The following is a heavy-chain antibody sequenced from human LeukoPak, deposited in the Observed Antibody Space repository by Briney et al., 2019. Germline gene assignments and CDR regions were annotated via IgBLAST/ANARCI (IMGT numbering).Heavy chain of an antibody. CDR1: GSTSSRNF. J-gene: IGHJ4*02. CDR2: IDQDGSEK. V-gene: IGHV3-7*01. Sequence: GGSLRLSCAVSGSTSSRNFMSWVRQTPEKGLEWVANIDQDGSEKNYVDSVKGRFTISKDNAKNSLFLQMNSLRAEDTAIYYCASGAGWESGYWGQGTLVTVSS. D-gene: IGHD1-26*01. CDR3: ASGAGWESGY.